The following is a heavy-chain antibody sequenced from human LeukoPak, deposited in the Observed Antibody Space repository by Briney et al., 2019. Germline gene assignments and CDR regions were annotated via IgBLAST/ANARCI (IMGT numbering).Heavy chain of an antibody. CDR3: ARRTYSSGWYYFDY. J-gene: IGHJ4*02. Sequence: PSETLSLTCTVSGYSISSGYYWGWIRQPPGKGLEWIGSIYHSGSTYYNPSLKSRVTISVDTSKNQFSLKLSSVTAADTAVYYCARRTYSSGWYYFDYWGQGTLVTVSS. CDR2: IYHSGST. D-gene: IGHD6-19*01. CDR1: GYSISSGYY. V-gene: IGHV4-38-2*02.